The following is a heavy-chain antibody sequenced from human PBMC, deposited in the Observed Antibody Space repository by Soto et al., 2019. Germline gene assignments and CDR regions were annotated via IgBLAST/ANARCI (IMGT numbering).Heavy chain of an antibody. V-gene: IGHV1-3*01. J-gene: IGHJ4*02. CDR3: ATYNGSGTHYNPPHFSY. D-gene: IGHD3-10*01. CDR1: GYVFTKCA. CDR2: INAGDGHT. Sequence: QVQLVQSGAEVKNPGASVKVSCKTSGYVFTKCAIHWVRQAPGQRPEWLGWINAGDGHTKYSQKFQGRLTITRDTSASTAYMELNSLRSEDTGFYYCATYNGSGTHYNPPHFSYWGQGTLVSVSS.